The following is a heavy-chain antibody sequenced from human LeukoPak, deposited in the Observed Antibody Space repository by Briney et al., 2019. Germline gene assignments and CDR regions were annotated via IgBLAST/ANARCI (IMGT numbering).Heavy chain of an antibody. V-gene: IGHV3-53*01. J-gene: IGHJ4*02. CDR2: IYSGGST. Sequence: GGSLRLSCAASGFTVSSNYMSWVRQAPGRGLEWVSVIYSGGSTYYADSVKGRFTISRDNSKNTLYLQMNSLRAEDTAVYYCAGCGCYGQYYFDYWGQGTLVTVSS. CDR1: GFTVSSNY. D-gene: IGHD1-26*01. CDR3: AGCGCYGQYYFDY.